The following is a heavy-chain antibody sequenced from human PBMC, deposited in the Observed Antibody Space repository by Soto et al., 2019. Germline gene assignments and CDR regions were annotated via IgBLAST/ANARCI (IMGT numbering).Heavy chain of an antibody. CDR1: GFTFRNYP. V-gene: IGHV3-30-3*01. Sequence: GGSLRLSCAASGFTFRNYPMNWVRQAPDKGLQWVAVISYDGSNRVYADSVRGRFTISRDNSKNTLYLQMNSLRPEDTAVYYCAQLLGGSYAFEIWGQGTMVTVSS. J-gene: IGHJ3*02. CDR3: AQLLGGSYAFEI. CDR2: ISYDGSNR. D-gene: IGHD1-26*01.